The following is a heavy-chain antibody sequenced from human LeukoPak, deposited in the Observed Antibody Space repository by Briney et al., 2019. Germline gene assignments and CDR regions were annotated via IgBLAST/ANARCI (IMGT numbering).Heavy chain of an antibody. CDR3: AKGEGDYDSSGPDY. CDR2: ISYDGSNK. D-gene: IGHD3-22*01. Sequence: GGSLRLSCAASGITFSSYGMHWVRQAPGKGLEWVAVISYDGSNKYYADSVKGRFTISRDNSKNTLYLQMNSLRAEGTAVYYCAKGEGDYDSSGPDYWGQGTLVTVSS. CDR1: GITFSSYG. V-gene: IGHV3-30*18. J-gene: IGHJ4*02.